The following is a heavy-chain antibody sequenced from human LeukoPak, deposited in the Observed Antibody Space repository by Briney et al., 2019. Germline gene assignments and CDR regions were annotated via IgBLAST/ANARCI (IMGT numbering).Heavy chain of an antibody. Sequence: PGGSLRLSCAASGFTFSAYGVTWVRQAPGKGLEWVSSMGVSGDNVHYADSVKGRFAISRDNSKNTLYLQMNSLRAEDAAVYYCAKDPNGDYVGAFDTWGQGKMVIVSS. J-gene: IGHJ3*02. V-gene: IGHV3-23*01. CDR1: GFTFSAYG. CDR2: MGVSGDNV. CDR3: AKDPNGDYVGAFDT. D-gene: IGHD4-17*01.